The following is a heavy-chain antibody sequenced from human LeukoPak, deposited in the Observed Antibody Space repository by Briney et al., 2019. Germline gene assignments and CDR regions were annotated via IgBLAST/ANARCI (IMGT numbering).Heavy chain of an antibody. V-gene: IGHV3-48*03. CDR1: GFTFRSYE. J-gene: IGHJ4*02. Sequence: QTGGSLRLSCAASGFTFRSYEMNWVRQAPGKGLEWVSYISSSGDTIYYADSVKGRFTISRDNAKNSLYLQMNSLRAEDTAVYYCADMGFDFWGQGTLVTVSS. CDR2: ISSSGDTI. D-gene: IGHD1-26*01. CDR3: ADMGFDF.